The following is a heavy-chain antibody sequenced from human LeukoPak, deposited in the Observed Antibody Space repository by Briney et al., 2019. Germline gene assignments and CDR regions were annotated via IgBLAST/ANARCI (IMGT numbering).Heavy chain of an antibody. CDR3: ARHYGTLWYYYYMDV. V-gene: IGHV4-59*01. CDR1: GGSISSYY. J-gene: IGHJ6*03. D-gene: IGHD3-10*01. CDR2: IYYSGST. Sequence: PSETLSLTCTVSGGSISSYYWSWIRQPPGKGLEWIGYIYYSGSTNYNPSLKSRVTISVDTSKNQFSLKLSSVTAADTAVYYCARHYGTLWYYYYMDVWGKGTTVIVSS.